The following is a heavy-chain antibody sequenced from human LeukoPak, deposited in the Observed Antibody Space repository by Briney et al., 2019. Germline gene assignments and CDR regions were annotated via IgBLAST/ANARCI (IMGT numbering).Heavy chain of an antibody. V-gene: IGHV3-23*01. Sequence: GGSLRLSCAASGFIFSSYSMSWVREAPGKGLEWVSVITGSGGNTYYADSVKGRFTISKDNSKNTVYLQMSSLRVDDTAVYYCAKAASSSWPSYYYGMDVWGQGTTVTVSS. D-gene: IGHD6-13*01. CDR3: AKAASSSWPSYYYGMDV. CDR2: ITGSGGNT. J-gene: IGHJ6*02. CDR1: GFIFSSYS.